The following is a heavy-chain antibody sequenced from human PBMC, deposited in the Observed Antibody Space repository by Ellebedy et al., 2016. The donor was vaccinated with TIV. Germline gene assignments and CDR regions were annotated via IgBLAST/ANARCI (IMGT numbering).Heavy chain of an antibody. CDR1: GYTFTSYD. D-gene: IGHD3-16*01. CDR2: MNPNSGNT. J-gene: IGHJ4*02. CDR3: ARGRGGWGRSFDY. Sequence: AASVKVSCKASGYTFTSYDINWVRQDTGQGLEWMGWMNPNSGNTGYAQKFQGRVTMTRNTSISTVYMDLRSRRTEDTAVYYCARGRGGWGRSFDYWGQGTLVTVSS. V-gene: IGHV1-8*02.